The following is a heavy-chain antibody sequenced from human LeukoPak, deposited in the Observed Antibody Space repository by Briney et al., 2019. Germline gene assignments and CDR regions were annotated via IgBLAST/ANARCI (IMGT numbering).Heavy chain of an antibody. V-gene: IGHV5-51*01. Sequence: GESLKISCKGSGYSFTSYWIGWVRQMPGKGLEWMGIIYPGDSDTRYSPSFQGQVTISADKSISTAYLQWSSLKASDTAMYYCARRSRDGYNNNWFDPWGQGTLVTVSS. D-gene: IGHD5-24*01. CDR3: ARRSRDGYNNNWFDP. CDR2: IYPGDSDT. J-gene: IGHJ5*02. CDR1: GYSFTSYW.